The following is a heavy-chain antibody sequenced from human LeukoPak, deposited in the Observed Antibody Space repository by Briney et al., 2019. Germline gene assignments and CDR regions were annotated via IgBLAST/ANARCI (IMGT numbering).Heavy chain of an antibody. CDR2: ISAYNGNT. V-gene: IGHV1-18*01. J-gene: IGHJ4*02. D-gene: IGHD6-19*01. CDR1: GYAFTSYG. Sequence: ASVKVSCKASGYAFTSYGISWVRQAPGKGLEWMGWISAYNGNTNYAQKLQGRVTMTTDTSTSTAYMELRSLRSDDTAVYYCARPAGYSSGWSDFDYWGQGTLVTVSS. CDR3: ARPAGYSSGWSDFDY.